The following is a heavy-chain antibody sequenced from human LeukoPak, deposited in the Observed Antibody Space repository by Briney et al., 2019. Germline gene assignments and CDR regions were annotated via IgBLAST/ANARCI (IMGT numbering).Heavy chain of an antibody. CDR1: GGSFSGYY. D-gene: IGHD2-2*01. J-gene: IGHJ5*02. CDR3: ARGRRSLVVVPAAAGFGP. Sequence: SETLSPTCAVYGGSFSGYYWSWTRQPPGKGLEWIGEINHSGSTNYNPSLKSRVTISVDTSKNQFSLKLSSVTAADTAVYYCARGRRSLVVVPAAAGFGPWGQGTLVTVSS. V-gene: IGHV4-34*01. CDR2: INHSGST.